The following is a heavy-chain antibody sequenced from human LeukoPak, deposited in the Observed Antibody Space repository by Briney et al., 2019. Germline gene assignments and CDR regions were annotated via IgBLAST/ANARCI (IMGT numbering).Heavy chain of an antibody. CDR1: GFTFSSYS. J-gene: IGHJ4*02. CDR3: ARDEGWLQFYFDY. D-gene: IGHD5-24*01. V-gene: IGHV3-48*02. Sequence: GGSLRLSCAASGFTFSSYSMNWVRQAPGKGLEGVSYISSSSSTIYYAGSVKGRFTISRDNAKHSLYLQMNSLRDEDTAVYYCARDEGWLQFYFDYWGQGTLVTVSS. CDR2: ISSSSSTI.